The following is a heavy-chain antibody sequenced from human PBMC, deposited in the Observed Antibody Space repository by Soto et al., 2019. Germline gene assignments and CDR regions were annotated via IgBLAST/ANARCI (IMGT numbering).Heavy chain of an antibody. Sequence: TVSLAFTISGGSISSGEYYWSWLRQPPGKGLEWIGYNYYSGSTYYNPSLGSRVTISIDTSRNQFSLKLSSVTAADTAVYYCARESVPAYIHLTWFDHRGHVTLFPVSP. CDR1: GGSISSGEYY. J-gene: IGHJ5*02. D-gene: IGHD2-2*02. CDR3: ARESVPAYIHLTWFDH. CDR2: NYYSGST. V-gene: IGHV4-30-4*01.